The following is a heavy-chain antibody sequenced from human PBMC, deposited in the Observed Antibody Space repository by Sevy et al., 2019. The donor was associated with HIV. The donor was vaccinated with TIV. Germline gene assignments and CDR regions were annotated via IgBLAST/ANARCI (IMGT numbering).Heavy chain of an antibody. CDR3: ARGFYYYDSSGYYWP. D-gene: IGHD3-22*01. CDR2: INPNSGGT. V-gene: IGHV1-2*02. J-gene: IGHJ5*02. Sequence: ASVKVSCKASGYTFTGYYMHWVRQAPGQGLEWMGWINPNSGGTNYAQKFQGRVTMTRDTSISTAYMELGRLRSDDTAGYYCARGFYYYDSSGYYWPWGQGTLVTVSS. CDR1: GYTFTGYY.